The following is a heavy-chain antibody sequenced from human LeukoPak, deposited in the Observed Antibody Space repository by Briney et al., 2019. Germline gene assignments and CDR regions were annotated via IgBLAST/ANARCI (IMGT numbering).Heavy chain of an antibody. CDR1: GFTFSSYG. D-gene: IGHD6-19*01. J-gene: IGHJ4*02. CDR2: ISGSGGST. CDR3: AKEQQWLVLYYFDY. Sequence: PGGSLSLSCAASGFTFSSYGMSWVRQAPGKGLEWVSAISGSGGSTYYADSVKGRFTISRDNSKNTLYLQMNSLRAEDTAVYYCAKEQQWLVLYYFDYWGQGTLVTVSS. V-gene: IGHV3-23*01.